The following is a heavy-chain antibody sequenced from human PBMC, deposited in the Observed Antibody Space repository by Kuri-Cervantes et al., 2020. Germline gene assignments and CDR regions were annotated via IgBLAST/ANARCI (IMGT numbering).Heavy chain of an antibody. CDR3: AKEHYYYGMDV. Sequence: LSLTCAASGFTFSSYGMHWVRQAPGKGLEWVAVISYDGSNKYYADSVKGRFTISRDNSKNTLYLQMNSLRAEDTAVYYCAKEHYYYGMDVWGQGTTVTVSS. CDR1: GFTFSSYG. V-gene: IGHV3-30*18. CDR2: ISYDGSNK. J-gene: IGHJ6*02.